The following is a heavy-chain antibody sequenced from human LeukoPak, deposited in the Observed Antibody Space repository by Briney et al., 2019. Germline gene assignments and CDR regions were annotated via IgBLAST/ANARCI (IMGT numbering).Heavy chain of an antibody. J-gene: IGHJ4*02. CDR2: IYYSGST. CDR1: GGSINSYY. Sequence: PSDTLSLTCTVSGGSINSYYWNWLRQPPGKGLEWIGYIYYSGSTDYNPSLKSRVTISVDTSKNQFSLKMTSVTAADTAVYYCAIQFCTSTTCFPFSDYWGQGTLVTVSS. V-gene: IGHV4-59*07. D-gene: IGHD2/OR15-2a*01. CDR3: AIQFCTSTTCFPFSDY.